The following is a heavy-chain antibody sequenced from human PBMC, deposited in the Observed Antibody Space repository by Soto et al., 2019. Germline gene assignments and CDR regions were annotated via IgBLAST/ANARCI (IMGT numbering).Heavy chain of an antibody. CDR1: GFTFSSYA. CDR2: ISSNGGST. D-gene: IGHD3-10*01. J-gene: IGHJ4*02. V-gene: IGHV3-64D*06. Sequence: EVQLVESGGGLVQPGGSLRLSCSASGFTFSSYAMYWVRQAPGKGLEYVSAISSNGGSTYYADSVKGRFTISRDNSKNTLYLQMSSPRAEDTAVYYCVKVGFTYYFDYWGQGTLVTVSS. CDR3: VKVGFTYYFDY.